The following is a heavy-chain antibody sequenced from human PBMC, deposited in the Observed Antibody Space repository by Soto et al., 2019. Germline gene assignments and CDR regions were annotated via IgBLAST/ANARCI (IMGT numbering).Heavy chain of an antibody. CDR2: TYYRSKWYN. CDR1: WDSVSINSAA. J-gene: IGHJ3*02. V-gene: IGHV6-1*01. CDR3: ATGXHGAFDI. Sequence: SQPRSPTCAISWDSVSINSAAWNWIRQSPSRGLEWLGRTYYRSKWYNYYAVSVKSRISINPDTSKNQFYLQLNDVTAEDTDVYYCATGXHGAFDIWGQRRMV.